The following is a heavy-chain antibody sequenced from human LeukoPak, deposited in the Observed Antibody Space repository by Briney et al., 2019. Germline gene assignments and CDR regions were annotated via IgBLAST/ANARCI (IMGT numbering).Heavy chain of an antibody. V-gene: IGHV3-48*04. J-gene: IGHJ4*02. Sequence: GGSLRLSCGASGFTFSSYSMNWVRQAPGKGLEWVSYISSSSSTIYYADSVKGRFTISRDNAKNSLYLQMNSLRAEDTAVYYCARDRSGYSYGQFDYWGQGTLVAVSS. CDR1: GFTFSSYS. CDR2: ISSSSSTI. CDR3: ARDRSGYSYGQFDY. D-gene: IGHD5-18*01.